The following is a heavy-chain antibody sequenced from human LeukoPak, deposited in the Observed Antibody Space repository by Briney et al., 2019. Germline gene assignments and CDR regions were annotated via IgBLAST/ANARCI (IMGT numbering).Heavy chain of an antibody. J-gene: IGHJ4*02. CDR3: ARLQTKPYDILTGPLGYFDY. CDR1: GYTFTSYW. V-gene: IGHV5-51*01. CDR2: IYPGDSDT. Sequence: NLGESLKISCKGSGYTFTSYWIGWVRQMPGKGLEWMGIIYPGDSDTRYSPSFQGQVTISADKSTSTAYLQWSSLKASDTAMYYCARLQTKPYDILTGPLGYFDYWGQGTLVTVSS. D-gene: IGHD3-9*01.